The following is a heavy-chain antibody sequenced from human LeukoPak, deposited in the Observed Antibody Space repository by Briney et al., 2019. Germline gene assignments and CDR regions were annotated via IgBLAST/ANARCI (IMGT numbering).Heavy chain of an antibody. CDR1: GGSFSGYY. CDR3: ARKPTGDRDFDS. D-gene: IGHD7-27*01. J-gene: IGHJ4*02. V-gene: IGHV4-34*01. Sequence: SETLSLTCAVYGGSFSGYYWTWIRQPPGKGLEWIGEINHVRSTKYNPSLESRVTISVDTSKNQVSLKLRSVTAADTAVYYCARKPTGDRDFDSWGQGTLVTVSS. CDR2: INHVRST.